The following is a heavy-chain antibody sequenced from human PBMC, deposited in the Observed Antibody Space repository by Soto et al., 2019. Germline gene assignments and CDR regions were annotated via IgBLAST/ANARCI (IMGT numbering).Heavy chain of an antibody. V-gene: IGHV3-23*01. D-gene: IGHD7-27*01. Sequence: GGSLRLSCAASGFTFSSYAMSWVRQAPGKGLEWVSAISGSGGGTYYADSVKGRFTVSRDNARNTLYLQMNSLRAEDTAVYYCARDLSWGSNWYYYMDVWGKGTTVTLSS. J-gene: IGHJ6*03. CDR1: GFTFSSYA. CDR2: ISGSGGGT. CDR3: ARDLSWGSNWYYYMDV.